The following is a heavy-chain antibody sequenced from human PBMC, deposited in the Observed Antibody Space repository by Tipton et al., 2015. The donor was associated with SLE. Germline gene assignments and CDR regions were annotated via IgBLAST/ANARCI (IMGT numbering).Heavy chain of an antibody. CDR3: AAYMVRGVILSRGFDP. CDR1: GGSFSGYF. J-gene: IGHJ5*02. CDR2: INHSGST. Sequence: TLSLTCPVYGGSFSGYFWSWFRQSPGKGVEWVWEINHSGSTNHNPSLKSRVTILVDTSKNQFSLRLSSVTAADTAVYYCAAYMVRGVILSRGFDPWGQGTLVTVSS. V-gene: IGHV4-34*01. D-gene: IGHD3-10*01.